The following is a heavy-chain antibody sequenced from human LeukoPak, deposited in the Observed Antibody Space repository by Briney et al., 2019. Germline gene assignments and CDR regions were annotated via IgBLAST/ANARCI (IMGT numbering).Heavy chain of an antibody. J-gene: IGHJ5*02. D-gene: IGHD3-10*01. Sequence: ASVKVSCKTSGYTSTNYGISWVRQAPGQGLEWMGWISVYNGNTNYAQKLQGRVTMTTDTSTSTAYMELRSLRSDDTAVYYCARGDYGSGTHLPFDPWGQGTLVTVSS. V-gene: IGHV1-18*01. CDR3: ARGDYGSGTHLPFDP. CDR1: GYTSTNYG. CDR2: ISVYNGNT.